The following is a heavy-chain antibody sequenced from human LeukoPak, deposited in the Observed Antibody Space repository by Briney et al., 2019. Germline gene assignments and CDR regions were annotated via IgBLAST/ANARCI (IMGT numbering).Heavy chain of an antibody. CDR3: ARDLSADFWSGSSWFDP. D-gene: IGHD3-3*01. V-gene: IGHV1-18*01. J-gene: IGHJ5*02. Sequence: GASVKVSCKASGYTFTSYGISWVRQAPGQGLEWMGWISAYNGNTNYAQKLQGRVTMTTDTSTSTAYMELRSLRSDDTAVYYCARDLSADFWSGSSWFDPWGQGTLVTVSS. CDR2: ISAYNGNT. CDR1: GYTFTSYG.